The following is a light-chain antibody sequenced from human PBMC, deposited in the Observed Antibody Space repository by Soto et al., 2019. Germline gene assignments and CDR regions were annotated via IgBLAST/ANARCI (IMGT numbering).Light chain of an antibody. Sequence: EIVLTQSPATLSLSPGDRVTLSCRASQSVGSYLAWYQQKPGQAPRLLIYGASNRATGIPARFSGSGSGTDFTLTISSLETEDFAVYFCQNRNNWPPDATFGQGTRLAIK. J-gene: IGKJ2*01. CDR3: QNRNNWPPDAT. V-gene: IGKV3-11*01. CDR1: QSVGSY. CDR2: GAS.